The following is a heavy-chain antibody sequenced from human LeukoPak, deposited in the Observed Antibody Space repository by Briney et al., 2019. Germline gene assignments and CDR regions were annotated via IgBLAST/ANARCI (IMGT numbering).Heavy chain of an antibody. CDR3: ARVPGGLAAAGNY. D-gene: IGHD6-13*01. V-gene: IGHV1-69*01. J-gene: IGHJ4*02. Sequence: SVEVSCKASGGTFSSYAISWVRQAPGQGLEWMGGIIPIFGTANYAQKFQGRVTITADESTSTAYMELSSLRSEDTAVYYCARVPGGLAAAGNYWGQGTLVTVSS. CDR1: GGTFSSYA. CDR2: IIPIFGTA.